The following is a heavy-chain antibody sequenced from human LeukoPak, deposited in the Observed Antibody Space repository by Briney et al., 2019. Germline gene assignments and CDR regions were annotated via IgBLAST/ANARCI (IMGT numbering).Heavy chain of an antibody. CDR2: IWYDGSNK. D-gene: IGHD2-2*01. J-gene: IGHJ4*02. CDR1: GFTFSSYG. Sequence: GGSLRLSCAASGFTFSSYGMHWVRQAPGKGLEWVAVIWYDGSNKYYADSVKGRFTISRDNSKNTLYLQMNSLRAEDTAVYYCAKDRGAYCSSTSCYPDYWGQGTLVTVSS. CDR3: AKDRGAYCSSTSCYPDY. V-gene: IGHV3-33*06.